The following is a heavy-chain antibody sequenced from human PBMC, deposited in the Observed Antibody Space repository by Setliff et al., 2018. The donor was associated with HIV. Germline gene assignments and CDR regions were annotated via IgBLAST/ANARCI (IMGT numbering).Heavy chain of an antibody. V-gene: IGHV1-18*01. D-gene: IGHD2-15*01. J-gene: IGHJ3*02. Sequence: GASVKVSCKASGYTFTSYGISWVRQAPGQGLEWMGWISAYNGNTNYAQKLQGRVTMTTDTSTSTAYMELRSLRSDDTAVYYCARIRAAALLNAFDIWGQGTMVTVSS. CDR1: GYTFTSYG. CDR3: ARIRAAALLNAFDI. CDR2: ISAYNGNT.